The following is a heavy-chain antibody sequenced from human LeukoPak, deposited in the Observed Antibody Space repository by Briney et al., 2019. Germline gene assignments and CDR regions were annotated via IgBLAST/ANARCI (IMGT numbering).Heavy chain of an antibody. J-gene: IGHJ4*02. D-gene: IGHD3-9*01. V-gene: IGHV1-2*02. Sequence: GSVKVSCKASGYTFTGYYMHWVRQAPGQGLEWMGWINPNSGGTNYAQKFQGRVTMTRDASISTAYMELSRLRSDDTAVYYCARGYYDILTGYLYYFDYWGQGTLVTVSS. CDR3: ARGYYDILTGYLYYFDY. CDR1: GYTFTGYY. CDR2: INPNSGGT.